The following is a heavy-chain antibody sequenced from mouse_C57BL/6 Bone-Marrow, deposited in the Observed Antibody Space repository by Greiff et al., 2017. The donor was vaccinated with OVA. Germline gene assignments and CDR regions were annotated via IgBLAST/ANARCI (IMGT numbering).Heavy chain of an antibody. J-gene: IGHJ3*01. CDR3: ASWDDGDAWVAY. CDR1: GYTFTSYW. Sequence: QVQLQQPGAELVMPGASVKLSCKASGYTFTSYWMHWVKQRPGPGLEWIGKIDPSDSYTNYNQKFKGKSTLTVDNSSSTAYMQLSSLTSEDSAVYYCASWDDGDAWVAYWGQGTLVTVSA. D-gene: IGHD2-3*01. CDR2: IDPSDSYT. V-gene: IGHV1-69*01.